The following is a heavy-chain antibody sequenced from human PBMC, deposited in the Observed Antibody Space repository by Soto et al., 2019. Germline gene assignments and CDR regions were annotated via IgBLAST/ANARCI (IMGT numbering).Heavy chain of an antibody. J-gene: IGHJ4*02. V-gene: IGHV3-23*01. CDR1: GFPFPVHA. Sequence: VQLLESGGGLVQPGGSMRLSCAASGFPFPVHAITWVRQGPGKGLEWFSSISGSGDSTYYADSVKGRCAISRDNSKNTAYLQMNSLRGEDTAVYFCAKDFESTLWGQGTLVTVSS. D-gene: IGHD3-16*01. CDR3: AKDFESTL. CDR2: ISGSGDST.